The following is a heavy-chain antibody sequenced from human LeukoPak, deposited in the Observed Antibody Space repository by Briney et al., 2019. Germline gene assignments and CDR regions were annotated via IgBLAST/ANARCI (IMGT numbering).Heavy chain of an antibody. J-gene: IGHJ4*02. CDR1: GFTFSDAW. CDR2: IKSKTDGGTT. CDR3: TTVAAAWDFDY. D-gene: IGHD6-25*01. Sequence: GGSLRLSCAASGFTFSDAWMSWIRQAPGKGLEWVGRIKSKTDGGTTDYAAPVKGRFTISRDDSKNTLYLQMNSLKTEDTAVYYCTTVAAAWDFDYWGQGTLVTVSS. V-gene: IGHV3-15*01.